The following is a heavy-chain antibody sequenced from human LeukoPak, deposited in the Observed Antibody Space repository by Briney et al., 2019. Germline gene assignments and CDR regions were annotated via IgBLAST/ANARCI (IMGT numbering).Heavy chain of an antibody. CDR3: H. J-gene: IGHJ1*01. CDR2: IYYSGRT. CDR1: SGSIRSYY. Sequence: SETLSPTCTVSSGSIRSYYWSWIRQTPGKGLKYIGYIYYSGRTNYNPSLKSRVMISVDTSKNQFSLKLSSVTTADTAVYFQHWGQGTLVTVSS. V-gene: IGHV4-59*12.